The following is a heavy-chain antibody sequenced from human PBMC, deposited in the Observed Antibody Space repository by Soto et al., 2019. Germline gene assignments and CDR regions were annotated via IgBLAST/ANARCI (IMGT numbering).Heavy chain of an antibody. CDR1: GFTFSSYG. J-gene: IGHJ6*03. CDR3: ARDDYGSGSYYNPLVRYYYMDV. CDR2: IWYDGSNK. D-gene: IGHD3-10*01. Sequence: GGSLRLSCAASGFTFSSYGMHWVRQAPGKGLEWVAVIWYDGSNKYYADSVKGRFTISRDNSKNTLYLQMNSLGAEDTAVYYCARDDYGSGSYYNPLVRYYYMDVWGKGTTVTVSS. V-gene: IGHV3-33*01.